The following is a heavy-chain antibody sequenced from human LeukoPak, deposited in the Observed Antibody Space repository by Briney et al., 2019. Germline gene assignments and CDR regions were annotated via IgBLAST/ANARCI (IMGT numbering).Heavy chain of an antibody. D-gene: IGHD3-22*01. CDR3: ARAGHNSNSGGYDF. V-gene: IGHV1-2*02. CDR2: IDPDTGDT. Sequence: ATVKVSCKPSGYTFIDHYLHWVRQAPGQGLESLGWIDPDTGDTNYPQKFQGRVTMTRDTSSSTAYMELNRLRSDDTAVYYCARAGHNSNSGGYDFWGLGTLVTVSS. J-gene: IGHJ4*02. CDR1: GYTFIDHY.